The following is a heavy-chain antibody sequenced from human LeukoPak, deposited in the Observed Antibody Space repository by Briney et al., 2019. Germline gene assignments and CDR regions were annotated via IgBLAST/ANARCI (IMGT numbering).Heavy chain of an antibody. J-gene: IGHJ4*02. D-gene: IGHD3-22*01. Sequence: GGSLRLSCAASGFTFSSYGMHWVRQAPGKGLEWVAVIWNDGSNKYYADSVKGRFTISRDNSKNTLYLQMNSLRAEDTAVYYCARGNYDSSGYLDYWGQGTLVTVSS. CDR2: IWNDGSNK. CDR3: ARGNYDSSGYLDY. V-gene: IGHV3-33*01. CDR1: GFTFSSYG.